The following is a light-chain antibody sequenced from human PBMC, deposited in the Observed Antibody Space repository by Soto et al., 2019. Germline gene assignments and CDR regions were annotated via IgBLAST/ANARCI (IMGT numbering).Light chain of an antibody. Sequence: QSVLTQPASVSGSPGQSITISCTGTSSDVGSYNLHSWYQQHPGNAHKLMIYEGSKRPSGVSNRFSGSKSGNTASLTIYGLEAEDEAEYYCCSYAGSRTFVVFGGGTKLTVL. CDR3: CSYAGSRTFVV. V-gene: IGLV2-23*03. CDR2: EGS. CDR1: SSDVGSYNL. J-gene: IGLJ2*01.